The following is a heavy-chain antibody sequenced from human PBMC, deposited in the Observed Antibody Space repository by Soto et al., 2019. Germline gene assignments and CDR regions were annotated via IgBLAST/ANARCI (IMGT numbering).Heavy chain of an antibody. CDR2: ISAGGAT. D-gene: IGHD6-19*01. Sequence: EVHLLESGGNLVQPGGSLRLSCAASGFMFNNYAMTWVRQAPGKELEWVSTISAGGATYYAESVKGRFTISRDNSESTLHLQVSSLRAEDTAFYYCANSGHAQWLGTFDSWGQGTLVTVSS. CDR1: GFMFNNYA. V-gene: IGHV3-23*01. CDR3: ANSGHAQWLGTFDS. J-gene: IGHJ4*02.